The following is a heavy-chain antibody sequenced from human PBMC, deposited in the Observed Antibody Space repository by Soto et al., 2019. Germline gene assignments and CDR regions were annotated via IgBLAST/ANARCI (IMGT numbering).Heavy chain of an antibody. J-gene: IGHJ4*02. CDR1: GFSFSSFA. D-gene: IGHD3-3*01. CDR3: AKAPNYDFWSGFSAVYFDY. V-gene: IGHV3-23*01. Sequence: EVHLLQSGGGLVQPGGSLRLSCAASGFSFSSFALSWVRQSPGKGLEWVAAVSGRGGDTYYANSVKGRFTISRDNSQNTLFLQMNTLRAEVSAIYYCAKAPNYDFWSGFSAVYFDYWGQGTLVTVSS. CDR2: VSGRGGDT.